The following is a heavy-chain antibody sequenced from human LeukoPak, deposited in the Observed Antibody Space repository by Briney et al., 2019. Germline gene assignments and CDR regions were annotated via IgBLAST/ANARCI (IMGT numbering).Heavy chain of an antibody. J-gene: IGHJ4*02. CDR2: ISYDGSNK. D-gene: IGHD3-22*01. Sequence: GGSLRLSCAASGFTFSSYAMHWVRQAPGKGLEWVAVISYDGSNKYYADSVKGRFTTSRDNSKNTLYLQMNSLRAEDTAVYYCAAGNLITMIDDYWGQGTLVTVSS. CDR1: GFTFSSYA. V-gene: IGHV3-30-3*01. CDR3: AAGNLITMIDDY.